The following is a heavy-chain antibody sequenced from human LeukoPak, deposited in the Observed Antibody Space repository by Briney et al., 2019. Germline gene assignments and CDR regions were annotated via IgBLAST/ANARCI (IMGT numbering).Heavy chain of an antibody. CDR2: INPSGGST. D-gene: IGHD3-10*01. J-gene: IGHJ4*02. CDR3: ARGYQLHDYYGSGTNGDY. V-gene: IGHV1-46*01. CDR1: GYTFTSYY. Sequence: ASVKVSCKASGYTFTSYYMHWVRQAPGQGLEWMGIINPSGGSTSYAQKFQGRVTMTRDTSTSTVYMELSSLRSEDTAVYYCARGYQLHDYYGSGTNGDYWGQGTLVTVSS.